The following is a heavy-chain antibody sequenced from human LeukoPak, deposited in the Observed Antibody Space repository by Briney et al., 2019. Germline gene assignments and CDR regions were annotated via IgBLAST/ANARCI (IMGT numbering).Heavy chain of an antibody. CDR2: IIPIFGTA. J-gene: IGHJ1*01. V-gene: IGHV1-69*13. CDR3: AREPFGELFQGYFQH. CDR1: GGTFSSYA. D-gene: IGHD3-10*01. Sequence: ASVKVSCKASGGTFSSYAISWVRQAPGQGLEWMGGIIPIFGTANYAQKFQGRVTITADESTSTAYMELSSLRSEDTAVYYCAREPFGELFQGYFQHWGQGTLVTVSS.